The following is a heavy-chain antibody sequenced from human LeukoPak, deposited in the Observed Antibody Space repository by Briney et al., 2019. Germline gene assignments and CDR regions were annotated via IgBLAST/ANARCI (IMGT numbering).Heavy chain of an antibody. CDR1: GFTFDDYA. V-gene: IGHV3-9*03. CDR3: ARVRSGWYEDY. D-gene: IGHD6-19*01. CDR2: ISWNSGSI. Sequence: SLILSCAASGFTFDDYAMHWVRQAPGKGLEWVSGISWNSGSIGYADSVKGRFTISRDNAKNSLYLQMNSLRAEDMALYYCARVRSGWYEDYWGQGTLVTVSS. J-gene: IGHJ4*02.